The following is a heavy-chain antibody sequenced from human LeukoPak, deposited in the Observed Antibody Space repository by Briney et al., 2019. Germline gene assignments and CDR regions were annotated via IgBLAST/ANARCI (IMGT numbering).Heavy chain of an antibody. D-gene: IGHD6-19*01. CDR2: IYTSGST. Sequence: PSETLSLTCAVSRGSISSDNTWWTWVRQPPGKGLEWIGRIYTSGSTNYNPSLKSRVTMSVDTSKNQFSLKLSSVTAADTAVYYCASIVAGTWWFDPWGQGTLVTVSS. CDR1: RGSISSDNTW. V-gene: IGHV4-61*02. CDR3: ASIVAGTWWFDP. J-gene: IGHJ5*02.